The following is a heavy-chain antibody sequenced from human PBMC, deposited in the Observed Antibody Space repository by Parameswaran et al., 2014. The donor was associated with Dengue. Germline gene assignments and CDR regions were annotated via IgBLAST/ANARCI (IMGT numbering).Heavy chain of an antibody. D-gene: IGHD5-24*01. CDR2: ISSSGSTI. V-gene: IGHV3-11*01. CDR3: ARLLEMATIRDYYGMDV. Sequence: GESLKISCAASGFTFSDYYMSWIRQAPGKGLEWVSYISSSGSTIYYADSVKGRFTISRDNAKNSLYLQMNSLRAEDTAVYYCARLLEMATIRDYYGMDVWGQGTTVT. J-gene: IGHJ6*02. CDR1: GFTFSDYY.